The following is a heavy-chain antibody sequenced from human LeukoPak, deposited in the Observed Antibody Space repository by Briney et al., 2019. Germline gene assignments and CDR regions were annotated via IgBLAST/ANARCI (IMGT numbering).Heavy chain of an antibody. J-gene: IGHJ4*02. CDR1: GGSISSSGYY. D-gene: IGHD1-1*01. CDR3: ASRKAATTFDY. V-gene: IGHV4-39*01. Sequence: PSETLSLTCTVSGGSISSSGYYWGWIRQPPGKGLEWIGSTYYSGSTYYNPSLKSRVTISVDTAKNQFSLKLSSVTAADTAVYYCASRKAATTFDYWGQGTLVTVSS. CDR2: TYYSGST.